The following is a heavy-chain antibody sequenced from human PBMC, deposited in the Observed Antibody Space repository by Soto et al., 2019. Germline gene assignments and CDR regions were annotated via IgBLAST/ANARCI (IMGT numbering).Heavy chain of an antibody. CDR3: ARDSLAVAGTDYYYYYGMDV. CDR2: ISAYNGNT. V-gene: IGHV1-18*01. J-gene: IGHJ6*02. Sequence: AGVKVSCKDSGYTFPSYGISGVQQAPGQGLEGMGWISAYNGNTNYAQKLQGRVTMTTDTSTSTAYMELRSLRSDDAAGYYCARDSLAVAGTDYYYYYGMDVWGQGTTVTVSS. CDR1: GYTFPSYG. D-gene: IGHD6-19*01.